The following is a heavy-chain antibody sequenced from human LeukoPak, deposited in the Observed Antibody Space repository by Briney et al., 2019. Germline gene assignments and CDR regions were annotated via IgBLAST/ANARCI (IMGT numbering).Heavy chain of an antibody. CDR2: FDPEDGET. J-gene: IGHJ5*02. CDR1: GYTLTELS. Sequence: GASVKVSCKVSGYTLTELSMHWVRQAPGKGLEWMGGFDPEDGETIYAQKLQGRVTMTTDTSTSTAYMELRSLRSDDTAVYYCARVGSSWYGWFDPWGQGTLVTVSS. CDR3: ARVGSSWYGWFDP. D-gene: IGHD6-13*01. V-gene: IGHV1-24*01.